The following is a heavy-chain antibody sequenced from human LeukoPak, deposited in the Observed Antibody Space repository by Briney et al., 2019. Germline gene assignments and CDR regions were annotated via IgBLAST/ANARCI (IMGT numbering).Heavy chain of an antibody. CDR3: VKEMGDSGYYAVDY. V-gene: IGHV3-64D*06. D-gene: IGHD6-25*01. J-gene: IGHJ4*02. CDR2: ITSQGVTS. Sequence: PGRSLRLSCAASGFTFAIYAMHWVRQAPGKGLEDVSAITSQGVTSYYADSVKGRFTISRENSKNRLHLQMRSLTTEDTAVYYCVKEMGDSGYYAVDYWGQGTLVTVSS. CDR1: GFTFAIYA.